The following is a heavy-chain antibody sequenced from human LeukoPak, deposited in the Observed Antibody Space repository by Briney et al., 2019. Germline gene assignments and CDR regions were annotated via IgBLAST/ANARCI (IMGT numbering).Heavy chain of an antibody. J-gene: IGHJ2*01. CDR3: ARGLVEMATRYFDL. V-gene: IGHV4-61*03. CDR1: GDSVSNGNYY. D-gene: IGHD5-24*01. CDR2: IYYTGST. Sequence: PSETLSLTCTVSGDSVSNGNYYWSWLRQPPGRALEWIGYIYYTGSTYYNPSLEGRVTLSVDTSKNHFSVKLSSVTAADTAVYYCARGLVEMATRYFDLWGRGTLVTVSS.